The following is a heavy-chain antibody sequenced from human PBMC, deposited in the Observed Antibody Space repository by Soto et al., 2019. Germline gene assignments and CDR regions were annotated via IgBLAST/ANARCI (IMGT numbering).Heavy chain of an antibody. CDR3: AKAIENYSTGYYKPFYYFGVDV. D-gene: IGHD3-22*01. V-gene: IGHV3-30*18. CDR1: GFTFGSYG. Sequence: GGSLRLSCAASGFTFGSYGMHWVRQAPGKGLECVAGISYDGSKKYYGESVKGRFTISSDNSKNTLYLQMNSLRVEDTAVYYCAKAIENYSTGYYKPFYYFGVDVWGQGTTVTVSS. CDR2: ISYDGSKK. J-gene: IGHJ6*02.